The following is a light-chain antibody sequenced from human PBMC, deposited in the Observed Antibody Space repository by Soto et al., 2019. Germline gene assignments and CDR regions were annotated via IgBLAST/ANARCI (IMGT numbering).Light chain of an antibody. Sequence: DIQMTQSPSTLSASVGDRVTITCRASQSIGSWLAWYQQKPGKAPKLLLYKASSLESGVPSRFGGSGSGTEFILTISSLQPDDFATYYCQQYNTYSSLGQGTNVEIK. CDR3: QQYNTYSS. CDR2: KAS. J-gene: IGKJ1*01. V-gene: IGKV1-5*03. CDR1: QSIGSW.